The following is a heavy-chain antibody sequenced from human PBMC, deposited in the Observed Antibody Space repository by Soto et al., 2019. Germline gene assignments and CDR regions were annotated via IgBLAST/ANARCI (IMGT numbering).Heavy chain of an antibody. CDR1: GFTFSNYA. Sequence: EVQLLESGGGLVQPGGSLRLSCAASGFTFSNYALSWVRQAPGKGLEWVSTISGGDGNTYYADSVKGRFTISRDNSKSTLYLQMNSLRAEDTAVYYCAKEGHIVVVTPLGGMDVWGQGTTVTVSS. CDR3: AKEGHIVVVTPLGGMDV. CDR2: ISGGDGNT. V-gene: IGHV3-23*01. J-gene: IGHJ6*02. D-gene: IGHD2-21*02.